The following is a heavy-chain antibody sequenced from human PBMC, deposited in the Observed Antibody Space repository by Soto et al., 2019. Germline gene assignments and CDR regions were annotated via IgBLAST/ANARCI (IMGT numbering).Heavy chain of an antibody. Sequence: PGGSLRLSCAASGFTFSSYGMHWVRQAPGKGLEWVAVISYDGSNKYYADSVKGRFTISRDNSKNTLYLQMNSLRAEDTAVYYCAKVSGVATVDYWGQGTLVTVS. CDR3: AKVSGVATVDY. CDR1: GFTFSSYG. D-gene: IGHD5-12*01. V-gene: IGHV3-30*18. CDR2: ISYDGSNK. J-gene: IGHJ4*02.